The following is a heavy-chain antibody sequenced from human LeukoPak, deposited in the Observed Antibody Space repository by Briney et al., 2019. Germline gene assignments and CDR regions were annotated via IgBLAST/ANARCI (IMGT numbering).Heavy chain of an antibody. D-gene: IGHD3-10*02. CDR2: VSSSSSYI. J-gene: IGHJ6*04. CDR1: GFTFSYYS. Sequence: GGSLRLSCAASGFTFSYYSMSWVRQAPGKGREGVSSVSSSSSYIYYADSVKGRFTISRDNAKNSLYLQMNSLRAEDTAVYYCAELGITMIGGVWGKGTTVTISS. V-gene: IGHV3-21*01. CDR3: AELGITMIGGV.